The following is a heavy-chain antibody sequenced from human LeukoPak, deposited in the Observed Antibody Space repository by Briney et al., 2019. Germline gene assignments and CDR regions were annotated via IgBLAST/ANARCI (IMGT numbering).Heavy chain of an antibody. CDR2: IKHSGST. J-gene: IGHJ5*02. CDR1: GGSFSGYY. CDR3: ARGQYSNYGWFDP. D-gene: IGHD4-11*01. V-gene: IGHV4-34*01. Sequence: SETLSLTCAVYGGSFSGYYWSWIRQPPGKGREWIGEIKHSGSTNYHPSLKSRVTISVDTSKPQFSLKLSSVTAADTAVYYCARGQYSNYGWFDPWGQGTLVTVSS.